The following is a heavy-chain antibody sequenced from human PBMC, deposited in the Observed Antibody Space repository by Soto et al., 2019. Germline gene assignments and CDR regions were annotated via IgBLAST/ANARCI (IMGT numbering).Heavy chain of an antibody. J-gene: IGHJ5*02. CDR3: ARVPTQGKWGLDP. CDR1: GGTFSSYA. Sequence: QVQLVQSGAEVKKPGSSVKVSCKASGGTFSSYAISWVRQAPGQGLEWMGGIIPIFGTATYAQKYQGRVMVTTADSLATASIELTSLRSEDTPVYYCARVPTQGKWGLDPCAEGTLVTVS. V-gene: IGHV1-69*05. CDR2: IIPIFGTA. D-gene: IGHD1-26*01.